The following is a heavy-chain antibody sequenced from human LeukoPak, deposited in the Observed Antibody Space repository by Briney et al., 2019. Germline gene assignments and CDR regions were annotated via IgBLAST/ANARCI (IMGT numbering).Heavy chain of an antibody. CDR1: GFTFTNAW. J-gene: IGHJ4*02. Sequence: PRGSLRLSCAASGFTFTNAWMSWVRQAPGKGPEWVGRVKSKTDGGTTDYAAPVKGRFTVSRDDSKNTLYLQMNSLKTEDTAVYYCTSAPNYYVGDFWGQGTLVIVSS. CDR3: TSAPNYYVGDF. V-gene: IGHV3-15*01. D-gene: IGHD3-22*01. CDR2: VKSKTDGGTT.